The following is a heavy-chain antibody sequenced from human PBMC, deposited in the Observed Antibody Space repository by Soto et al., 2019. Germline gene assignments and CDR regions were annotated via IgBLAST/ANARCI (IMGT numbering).Heavy chain of an antibody. CDR2: IYYSGST. Sequence: SETLSLTCTVSAGTVSSGKYHWSWIRQPPGKGLECIGYIYYSGSTNYNPSLKSRVTISVDTSKNQFSLKLSSVTAADTAIYYCTRGGDPYKTGHWGQGTLVTVS. V-gene: IGHV4-61*01. CDR3: TRGGDPYKTGH. D-gene: IGHD2-21*01. CDR1: AGTVSSGKYH. J-gene: IGHJ4*02.